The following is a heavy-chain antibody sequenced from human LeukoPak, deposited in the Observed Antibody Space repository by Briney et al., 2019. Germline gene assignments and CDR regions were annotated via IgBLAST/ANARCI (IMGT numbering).Heavy chain of an antibody. CDR1: GYTFTVYY. CDR3: ARGGITIFGVVILTNLYYFDY. V-gene: IGHV1-2*02. D-gene: IGHD3-3*01. Sequence: ASVKVSCKASGYTFTVYYMHWVRQAPGQGLEWMGWINPNSGGTNYAQKFQGRATMTRDTSISTAYMELSRLRSDDTAVYYCARGGITIFGVVILTNLYYFDYWGQGTLVTVSS. J-gene: IGHJ4*02. CDR2: INPNSGGT.